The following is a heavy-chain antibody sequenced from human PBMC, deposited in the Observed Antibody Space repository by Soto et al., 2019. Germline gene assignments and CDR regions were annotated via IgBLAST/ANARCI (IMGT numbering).Heavy chain of an antibody. CDR1: GFTFSSYS. CDR2: ISSSSSYI. D-gene: IGHD2-15*01. V-gene: IGHV3-21*01. Sequence: EVQLVESGGGLVKPGGSLRLSCAASGFTFSSYSMNWVRQAPGKGLEWVSSISSSSSYIYYADSVKCRFTISRDNDKNSLYLQMNSLRAEDKAVYYCSRALGYFSGGSCYWGQGTLVTVS. J-gene: IGHJ4*02. CDR3: SRALGYFSGGSCY.